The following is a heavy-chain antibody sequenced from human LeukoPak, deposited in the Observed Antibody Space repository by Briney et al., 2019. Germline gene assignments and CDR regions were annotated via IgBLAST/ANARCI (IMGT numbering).Heavy chain of an antibody. CDR1: GFTFSSYA. Sequence: GGSLRLSCAASGFTFSSYAMSWVRQAPGKGLEWVGRIKTKADGGTTDYAEPVKGRFTISRDDSKNTLFLQMNSLKTEDTAVYYCTTEVYDYVWGSYRYSPVDYWGQGTLVTVSS. CDR2: IKTKADGGTT. CDR3: TTEVYDYVWGSYRYSPVDY. D-gene: IGHD3-16*02. J-gene: IGHJ4*02. V-gene: IGHV3-15*01.